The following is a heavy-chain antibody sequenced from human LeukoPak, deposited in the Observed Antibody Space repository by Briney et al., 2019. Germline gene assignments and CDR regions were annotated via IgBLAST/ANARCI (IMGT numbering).Heavy chain of an antibody. V-gene: IGHV1-69*05. Sequence: GASEKVSCKASGGTFSSYAISWVRQAPGQGLEWMGGIIPIFGTANYAQKFQGRVTITTDESTSTAYMELSSLRSEDTAVYYCAGGRGYSGHDHQSWGQGTLVTVSS. J-gene: IGHJ4*02. D-gene: IGHD5-12*01. CDR2: IIPIFGTA. CDR1: GGTFSSYA. CDR3: AGGRGYSGHDHQS.